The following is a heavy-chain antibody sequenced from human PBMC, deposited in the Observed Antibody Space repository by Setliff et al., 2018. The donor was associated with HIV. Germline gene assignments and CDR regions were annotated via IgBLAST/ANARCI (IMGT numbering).Heavy chain of an antibody. CDR3: ARGGGSRAATSSYYYMDV. Sequence: SETLSLTCTVSGGSISGYYWGWIRQPPGKGLEWVGSIYYSGSTHYNPSLKNRVTISVDTSKNQFSLKLSSVTAADTAVYYCARGGGSRAATSSYYYMDVWGKGTTVTVSS. J-gene: IGHJ6*03. CDR1: GGSISGYY. CDR2: IYYSGST. D-gene: IGHD2-15*01. V-gene: IGHV4-59*12.